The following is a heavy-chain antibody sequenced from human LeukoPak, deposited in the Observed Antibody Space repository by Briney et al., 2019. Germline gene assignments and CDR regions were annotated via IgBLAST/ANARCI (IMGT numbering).Heavy chain of an antibody. Sequence: PSETLSLTCTVSGGSITSSPYYRGWIRQAPGKALEWIANIYYSGTTAYNPSLKSRVTISVDTPKNQFSLELTSVTAADTAVYYCARLSSVTYCSGGSCSRGGYDYRGQGTLVTFSS. CDR3: ARLSSVTYCSGGSCSRGGYDY. CDR1: GGSITSSPYY. D-gene: IGHD2-15*01. V-gene: IGHV4-39*01. J-gene: IGHJ4*02. CDR2: IYYSGTT.